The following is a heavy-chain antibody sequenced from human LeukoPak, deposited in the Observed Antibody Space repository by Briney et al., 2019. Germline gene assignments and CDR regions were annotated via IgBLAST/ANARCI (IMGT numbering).Heavy chain of an antibody. D-gene: IGHD1-1*01. J-gene: IGHJ4*02. CDR2: ITGSGSTI. V-gene: IGHV3-48*01. CDR3: VRDYNWAFDY. CDR1: GFMFSSSS. Sequence: PGGSLRLPCAASGFMFSSSSLNWVRQAPGRGLEWVSYITGSGSTISYANSVKGRFTISRNNAKSSVYLQMHSLGAEDTAVYYCVRDYNWAFDYWGQGTLVTVSS.